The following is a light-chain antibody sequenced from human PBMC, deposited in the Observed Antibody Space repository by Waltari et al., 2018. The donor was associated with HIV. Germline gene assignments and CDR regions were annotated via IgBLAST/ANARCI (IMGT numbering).Light chain of an antibody. V-gene: IGKV1-12*01. Sequence: DIQMPQSPSAVSASVGDRVTITCRASQGISTWLAWYQQKPGKAPKMLIYGASTLPSGVPSRFSGSGSGTDFTLTISNLQPEDFATYFCQQTNSFPGTFGQGTKLEIK. CDR2: GAS. CDR3: QQTNSFPGT. J-gene: IGKJ2*01. CDR1: QGISTW.